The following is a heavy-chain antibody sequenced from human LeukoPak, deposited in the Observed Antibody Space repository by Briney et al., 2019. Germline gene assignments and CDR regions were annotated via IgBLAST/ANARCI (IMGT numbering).Heavy chain of an antibody. D-gene: IGHD3-10*01. V-gene: IGHV1-8*01. Sequence: ASVKVSCKASGYTFTSYDINWVRQATGQGLEWMGWMNPNSGNTGYEQKFQGRVTMTRNTSISTAYMELSNLRSEDTAVYYCAKSITMVRGVIRSVGFDPWGQGTLVTVSS. CDR2: MNPNSGNT. CDR3: AKSITMVRGVIRSVGFDP. CDR1: GYTFTSYD. J-gene: IGHJ5*02.